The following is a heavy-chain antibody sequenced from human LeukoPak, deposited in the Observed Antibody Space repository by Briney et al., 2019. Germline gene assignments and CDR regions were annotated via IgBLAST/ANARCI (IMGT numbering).Heavy chain of an antibody. J-gene: IGHJ5*02. D-gene: IGHD4/OR15-4a*01. CDR3: VRGPYGASISKWFDP. Sequence: GASVKVSCKASGYTFTSYGINWVRQAPGQGLEWMGWISTYNGHTNYAQKFQGRVTMTTDTSTSTASMELRSLRSDDTAVYYCVRGPYGASISKWFDPWGQGTQVIVSP. CDR1: GYTFTSYG. CDR2: ISTYNGHT. V-gene: IGHV1-18*01.